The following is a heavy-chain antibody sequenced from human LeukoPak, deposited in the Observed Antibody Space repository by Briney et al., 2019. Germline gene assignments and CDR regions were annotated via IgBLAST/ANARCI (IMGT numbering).Heavy chain of an antibody. CDR1: GYAFTDYD. CDR2: MNPNSNDT. CDR3: ARRRSSSHWFDP. J-gene: IGHJ5*02. V-gene: IGHV1-8*03. Sequence: ASVKVSCKASGYAFTDYDINWVRQASGQGLEWMGWMNPNSNDTGFVQKFQGRVTITADESTSTAYMELSSLRSEDTAVYYCARRRSSSHWFDPWGQGTLVTVSS. D-gene: IGHD6-6*01.